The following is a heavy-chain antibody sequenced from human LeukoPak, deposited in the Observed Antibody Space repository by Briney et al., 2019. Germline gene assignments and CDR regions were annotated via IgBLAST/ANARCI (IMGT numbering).Heavy chain of an antibody. Sequence: SEALPLTGTGSGDPIIVYREYESTSIRQPPGEGLEWIGYIYYSGSTNYNPSLKSRVTIYVDTSKIQFSLKLTSVTAADTAVYYCAREYSGFDYWGQGTLVTVSS. D-gene: IGHD5-12*01. CDR3: AREYSGFDY. CDR1: GDPIIVYREYE. CDR2: IYYSGST. J-gene: IGHJ4*02. V-gene: IGHV4-61*08.